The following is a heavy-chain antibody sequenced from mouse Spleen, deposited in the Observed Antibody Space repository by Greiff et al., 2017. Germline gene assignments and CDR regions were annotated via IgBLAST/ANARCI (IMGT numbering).Heavy chain of an antibody. V-gene: IGHV1-69*01. J-gene: IGHJ3*01. CDR3: ASGTGPFAY. CDR1: GYTFTSYW. D-gene: IGHD4-1*01. CDR2: IDPSDSYT. Sequence: VQLQQPGAELVMPGASVKLSCKASGYTFTSYWMHWVKQRPGQGLEWIGEIDPSDSYTNYNQKFKGKATLTVDKSSSTAYMQLSSLTSEDSAVYYCASGTGPFAYWGQGTLVTVSA.